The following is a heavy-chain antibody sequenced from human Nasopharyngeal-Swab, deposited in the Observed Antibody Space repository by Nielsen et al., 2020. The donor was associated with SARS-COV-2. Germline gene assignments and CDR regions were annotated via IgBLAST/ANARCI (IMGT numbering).Heavy chain of an antibody. Sequence: GESLKISCKGFGHSFSNYWFAWVRQMPGKGLEWMGIIYPGTSDTRYSPSFQGQVTISADKSISTAYLQWSSLRASDTAIYYCARQRTTLTLGRAFDLWGQGTMVTVSS. CDR3: ARQRTTLTLGRAFDL. CDR1: GHSFSNYW. J-gene: IGHJ3*01. D-gene: IGHD4-17*01. CDR2: IYPGTSDT. V-gene: IGHV5-51*01.